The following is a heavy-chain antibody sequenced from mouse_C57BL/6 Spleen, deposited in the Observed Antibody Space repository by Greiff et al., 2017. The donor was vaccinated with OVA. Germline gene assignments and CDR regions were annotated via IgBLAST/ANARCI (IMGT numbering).Heavy chain of an antibody. CDR2: IYPRSGNT. Sequence: VQLQQSGAELARPGASVKLSCKASGYTFTSYGISWVKQRTGQGLEWIGEIYPRSGNTYYNEKFKGKATLTADKSSSTAYMELRSLTSEDSAVYFCARSHYYGSSYEYFDYWGQGTTLTVSS. CDR1: GYTFTSYG. CDR3: ARSHYYGSSYEYFDY. V-gene: IGHV1-81*01. D-gene: IGHD1-1*01. J-gene: IGHJ2*01.